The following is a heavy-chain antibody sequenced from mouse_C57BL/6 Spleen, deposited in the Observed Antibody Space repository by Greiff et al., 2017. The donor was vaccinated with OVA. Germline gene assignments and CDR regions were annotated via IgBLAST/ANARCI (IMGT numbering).Heavy chain of an antibody. CDR3: TTDYYDYDAWIAY. J-gene: IGHJ3*01. CDR2: IDPENGDT. D-gene: IGHD2-4*01. Sequence: VQLKESGAELVRPGASVKLSCTASGFNIKDDYMHWVKQRPEQGLEWIGWIDPENGDTEYASKFQGKATITADTSSNTAYLQLSSLTSEDTAVYYCTTDYYDYDAWIAYWGQGTLVTVSA. CDR1: GFNIKDDY. V-gene: IGHV14-4*01.